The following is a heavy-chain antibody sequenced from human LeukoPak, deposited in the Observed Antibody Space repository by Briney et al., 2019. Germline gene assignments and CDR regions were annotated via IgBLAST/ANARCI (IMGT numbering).Heavy chain of an antibody. J-gene: IGHJ4*02. D-gene: IGHD6-19*01. CDR1: GFTFSSYA. CDR2: ISGSGGST. CDR3: AKSAVAGIGY. Sequence: GADLRLSCAASGFTFSSYAMSWVRPAPGQGLEWVSAISGSGGSTYYADPVKGRFTSSRDNSKTALYLQMNSLRAEDTAVYYCAKSAVAGIGYWGQGTLVTVSS. V-gene: IGHV3-23*01.